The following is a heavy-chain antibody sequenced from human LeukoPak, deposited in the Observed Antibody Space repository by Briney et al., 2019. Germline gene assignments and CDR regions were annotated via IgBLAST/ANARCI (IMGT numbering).Heavy chain of an antibody. CDR1: GFSLSTTGVG. V-gene: IGHV2-5*01. J-gene: IGHJ3*02. CDR3: ARRREMATLVYAFDI. CDR2: IYWNDDK. D-gene: IGHD5-24*01. Sequence: SGPTLVKPTQTLTLTCTFSGFSLSTTGVGVGWIRQPPGKALEWLALIYWNDDKRFSPSLKSRLTITKDTSKNQVVLTMTNMDPVDTATYYCARRREMATLVYAFDIWGQGTMVTVSS.